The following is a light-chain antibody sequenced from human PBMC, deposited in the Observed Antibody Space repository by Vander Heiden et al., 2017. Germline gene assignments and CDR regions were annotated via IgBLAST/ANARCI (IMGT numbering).Light chain of an antibody. Sequence: QSVVTQPPSASGTPGQRVTIACSGTRSNIGSNTVNWYQHLPGSAPQLLIYSNNQRPSGVPDRFSGSKSGTSGSLAISGLRSEDEADYFCATWDDSLNGPVFGGGTKLTIL. CDR1: RSNIGSNT. CDR3: ATWDDSLNGPV. CDR2: SNN. J-gene: IGLJ2*01. V-gene: IGLV1-44*01.